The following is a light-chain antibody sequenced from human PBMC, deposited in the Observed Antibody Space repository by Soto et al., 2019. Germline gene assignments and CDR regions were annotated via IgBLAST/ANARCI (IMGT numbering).Light chain of an antibody. J-gene: IGKJ4*01. V-gene: IGKV3-15*01. CDR2: GAS. CDR1: QSVSSN. CDR3: QQYNNWPLT. Sequence: EIVMTQSPATLSVSPGERATLSCRGSQSVSSNLAWYQQKPGQALRLLIYGASTRATGIPARFSGSGSGTEFTLTISSLQSEDFAVYYCQQYNNWPLTFGGGTTVEIK.